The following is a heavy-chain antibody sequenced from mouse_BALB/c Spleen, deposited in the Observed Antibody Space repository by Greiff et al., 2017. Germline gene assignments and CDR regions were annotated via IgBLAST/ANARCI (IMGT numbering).Heavy chain of an antibody. CDR3: ASDITTVVAHWYFDV. D-gene: IGHD1-1*01. CDR2: ISSGGST. Sequence: EVKLQESGGGLVKPGGSLKLSCAASGFTFSSYAMSWVRQTPEKRLEWVASISSGGSTYYPDSVKGRFTISRDNARNILYLQMSSLRSEDTAMYYCASDITTVVAHWYFDVWGAGTTVTVSS. V-gene: IGHV5-6-5*01. J-gene: IGHJ1*01. CDR1: GFTFSSYA.